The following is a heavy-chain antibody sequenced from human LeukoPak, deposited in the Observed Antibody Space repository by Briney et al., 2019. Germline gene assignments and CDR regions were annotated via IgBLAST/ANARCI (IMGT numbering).Heavy chain of an antibody. CDR2: IYASGNT. CDR3: ARDQGYGDYVYDP. J-gene: IGHJ5*02. D-gene: IGHD4-17*01. CDR1: GGSFSSDSYY. Sequence: SQTLSLTCSVSGGSFSSDSYYWSWIRQPAGKGLEWIGRIYASGNTNYNPYLTSRITISIDTSKHQFSLKLTSVTAADTAVYYCARDQGYGDYVYDPWGQGILVTVSS. V-gene: IGHV4-61*02.